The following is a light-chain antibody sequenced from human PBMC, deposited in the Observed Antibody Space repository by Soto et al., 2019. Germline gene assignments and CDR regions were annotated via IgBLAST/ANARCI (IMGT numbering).Light chain of an antibody. J-gene: IGLJ2*01. CDR3: SSNAGLHTI. CDR2: DVI. CDR1: SSDVGGYDY. Sequence: QCALTQPRSVSGSPGQSVAISCTRTSSDVGGYDYVSWYQQFPGKVPKLIIYDVIKRPSGVPDRFSGSKSGNTASLTISGLQAEDEADYYCSSNAGLHTIFGGGTKLTVI. V-gene: IGLV2-11*01.